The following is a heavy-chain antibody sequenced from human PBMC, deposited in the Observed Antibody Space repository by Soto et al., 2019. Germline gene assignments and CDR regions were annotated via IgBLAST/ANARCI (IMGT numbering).Heavy chain of an antibody. D-gene: IGHD2-15*01. CDR1: GFTFSSYA. V-gene: IGHV3-23*01. Sequence: GGSLRLSCAASGFTFSSYAMSWVRQAPGKGLEWVSAISGSGGSTYYADSVKGRFTISRDNSKNTLYLQMNSLRAEDTAVYYCAKDPPSGVVAATLSSYWGQGTLVTVSS. J-gene: IGHJ4*02. CDR3: AKDPPSGVVAATLSSY. CDR2: ISGSGGST.